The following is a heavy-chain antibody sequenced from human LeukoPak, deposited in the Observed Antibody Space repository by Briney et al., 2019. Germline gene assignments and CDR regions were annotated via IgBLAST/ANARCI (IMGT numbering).Heavy chain of an antibody. D-gene: IGHD6-13*01. CDR1: GGTFSSYA. Sequence: SVKVSCKASGGTFSSYAISWVRQAPGQGREWMGGIIPIFGTANYAQKFQGRVTITTDESTSTAYMELSSLRSEDTAVYYCARGIAAAGFFDYWGQGTLVAVSS. CDR2: IIPIFGTA. J-gene: IGHJ4*02. V-gene: IGHV1-69*05. CDR3: ARGIAAAGFFDY.